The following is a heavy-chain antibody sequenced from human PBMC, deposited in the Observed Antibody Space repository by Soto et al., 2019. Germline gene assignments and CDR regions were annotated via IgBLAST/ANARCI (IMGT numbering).Heavy chain of an antibody. V-gene: IGHV3-21*01. D-gene: IGHD2-2*02. CDR3: ARGSQVGYCSSTSCYNYDL. Sequence: PGGSLRLSCAASGFSSSVYSLHWVRQAPGKELEWVASISSRSNYIYYADSVKGRFTISRDNAKNSPLLQMNYVRVEDTAVYYCARGSQVGYCSSTSCYNYDLWGQGTLVTVSS. CDR1: GFSSSVYS. J-gene: IGHJ5*02. CDR2: ISSRSNYI.